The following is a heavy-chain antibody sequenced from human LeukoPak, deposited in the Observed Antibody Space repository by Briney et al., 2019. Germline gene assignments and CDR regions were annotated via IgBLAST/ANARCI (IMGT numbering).Heavy chain of an antibody. J-gene: IGHJ4*02. V-gene: IGHV1-69*04. CDR1: GGTFSSYA. D-gene: IGHD2/OR15-2a*01. CDR3: ARVPEDTYYFDY. Sequence: SVKVSCKASGGTFSSYAISWVRQAPGQGLEWMGRIIPILGIANYAQKFQGRVTMTRDTSTSTVYMELSSLRSEDTAVYYCARVPEDTYYFDYWGQGTLVTVSS. CDR2: IIPILGIA.